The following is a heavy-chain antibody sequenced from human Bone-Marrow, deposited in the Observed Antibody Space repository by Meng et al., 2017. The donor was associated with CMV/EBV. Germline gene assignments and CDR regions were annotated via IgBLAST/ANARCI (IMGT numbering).Heavy chain of an antibody. Sequence: GGSLRLSCAASGFTFDDYTMHWVRQAPGKGLEWVSSISSSSSYIYYADSVKGRFTISRDNAKNSLYLQMNSLRAEDTAVYYCARGSSSIFDYWGQGTLVTVSS. CDR2: ISSSSSYI. J-gene: IGHJ4*02. V-gene: IGHV3-21*01. CDR3: ARGSSSIFDY. CDR1: GFTFDDYT. D-gene: IGHD6-6*01.